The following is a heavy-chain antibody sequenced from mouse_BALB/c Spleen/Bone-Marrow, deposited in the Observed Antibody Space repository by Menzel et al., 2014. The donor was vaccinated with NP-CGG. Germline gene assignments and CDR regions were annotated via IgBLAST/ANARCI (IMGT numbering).Heavy chain of an antibody. J-gene: IGHJ4*01. CDR3: ARSGSSGYYAMDY. Sequence: SGAELVKPGASVKMSCKASGYTFTSYNMHWVKQTPGQGLEWIGAIYPGNGGTSYNQKFKGKATLTADKSSSTAYMQLSSLTSEDSAVYYCARSGSSGYYAMDYWGQGTSVTVSS. D-gene: IGHD3-1*01. CDR1: GYTFTSYN. V-gene: IGHV1-12*01. CDR2: IYPGNGGT.